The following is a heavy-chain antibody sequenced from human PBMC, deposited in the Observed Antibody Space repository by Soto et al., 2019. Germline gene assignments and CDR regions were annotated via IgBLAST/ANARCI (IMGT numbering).Heavy chain of an antibody. CDR2: TYYRSKWYD. J-gene: IGHJ4*02. CDR3: ARGWQLDY. D-gene: IGHD6-13*01. Sequence: QVQLQQSGPGLVKPSETLSLTCAISGDSVSSNDAAWNWIRQSPSRGLEWLGRTYYRSKWYDDYALSVKSRMTIYADTSKNQFSLQLKSVTPEDTAVYYCARGWQLDYRGQGTLVTVSS. CDR1: GDSVSSNDAA. V-gene: IGHV6-1*01.